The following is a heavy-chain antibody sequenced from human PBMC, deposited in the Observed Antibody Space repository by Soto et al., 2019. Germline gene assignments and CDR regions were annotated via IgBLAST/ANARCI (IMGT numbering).Heavy chain of an antibody. V-gene: IGHV1-2*02. Sequence: ASLKVSCKASGYTFTGYYLHWVRQAPGQGLEWMGWINPNSGGTNYAQKFQGRVTMTRDTSISTAYMELSRLSSDDTADYYCARMYTSGWNYFDYWGQGTQVTVSS. J-gene: IGHJ4*02. CDR3: ARMYTSGWNYFDY. D-gene: IGHD6-19*01. CDR2: INPNSGGT. CDR1: GYTFTGYY.